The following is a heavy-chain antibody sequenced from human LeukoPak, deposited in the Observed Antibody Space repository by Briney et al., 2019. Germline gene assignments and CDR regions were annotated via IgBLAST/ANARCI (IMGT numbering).Heavy chain of an antibody. V-gene: IGHV3-30-3*01. D-gene: IGHD3-22*01. CDR1: GFTFSSYA. Sequence: PGGSLRLSCAASGFTFSSYAMHWVRQAPGKGLEWVAAISYDGSNKYYADSVKGRFTISRDNSKNTLYLQMNSLRAEDTAVYYCARDRTYYYDSSGYYNYYYGMDVWGQGTTVTVSS. CDR3: ARDRTYYYDSSGYYNYYYGMDV. CDR2: ISYDGSNK. J-gene: IGHJ6*02.